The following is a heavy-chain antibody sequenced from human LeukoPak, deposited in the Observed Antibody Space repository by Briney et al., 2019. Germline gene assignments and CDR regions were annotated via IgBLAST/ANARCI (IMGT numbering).Heavy chain of an antibody. CDR2: IYYSGST. Sequence: PSETLSLTCTVSGGSISSYYWIWLRQPPGKGLEWIGYIYYSGSTNYNPSLKSRVTISVDTSKNQFSLKLSSVTAADTAVYYCASSHSVWTSFDYWGKGTLVTVSS. D-gene: IGHD3/OR15-3a*01. V-gene: IGHV4-59*01. CDR1: GGSISSYY. J-gene: IGHJ4*02. CDR3: ASSHSVWTSFDY.